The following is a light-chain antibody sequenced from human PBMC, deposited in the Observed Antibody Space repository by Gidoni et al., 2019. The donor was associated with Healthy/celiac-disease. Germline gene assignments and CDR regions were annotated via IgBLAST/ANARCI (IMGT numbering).Light chain of an antibody. V-gene: IGLV1-40*01. J-gene: IGLJ2*01. CDR1: SSHIGAGYD. CDR3: QSYDSSLSGSRVV. Sequence: QSVLTQPPSVSGAPGQSVTISCTGSSSHIGAGYDVHWYQQLPGTAPKLLIYGNSNRPSGVPDRFSGSKSGTSASLAITGLQAEDEADYYCQSYDSSLSGSRVVFGGGTKLTVL. CDR2: GNS.